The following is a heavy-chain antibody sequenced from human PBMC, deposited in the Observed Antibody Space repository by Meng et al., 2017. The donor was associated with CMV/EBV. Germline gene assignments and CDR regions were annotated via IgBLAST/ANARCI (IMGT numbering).Heavy chain of an antibody. CDR2: INPNSGGT. CDR3: ARGSGYDYVFDY. Sequence: ASVKVSCKASGYTFTGYYMHWVRQAPGQGLEWMGWINPNSGGTNYAQKFQGRVTVTRDTSISTAYMELSRLRSDDTAVYYCARGSGYDYVFDYWGQGTLVTVSS. CDR1: GYTFTGYY. J-gene: IGHJ4*02. V-gene: IGHV1-2*02. D-gene: IGHD5-12*01.